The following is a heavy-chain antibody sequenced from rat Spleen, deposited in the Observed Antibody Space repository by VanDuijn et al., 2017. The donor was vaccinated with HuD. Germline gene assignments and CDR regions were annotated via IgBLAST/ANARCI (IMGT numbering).Heavy chain of an antibody. CDR1: GFTYSNYV. J-gene: IGHJ2*01. V-gene: IGHV5-29*01. CDR2: ISYDGTAT. D-gene: IGHD1-10*01. CDR3: AKDKGEYNNLFDY. Sequence: EVQLVESGGGLVQPGRSLKLSCAASGFTYSNYVMAWVRQAPTKGLEWVASISYDGTATYYPDSVKGRFTISRDNAKNTLYLQMDSLRSEDTATYYCAKDKGEYNNLFDYWGQGVMVTVTS.